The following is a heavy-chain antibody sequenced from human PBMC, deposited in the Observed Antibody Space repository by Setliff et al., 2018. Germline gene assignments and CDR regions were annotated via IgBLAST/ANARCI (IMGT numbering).Heavy chain of an antibody. J-gene: IGHJ5*02. CDR3: ARMVGTPDGWFDP. CDR1: GRSISSYH. CDR2: IYYSGST. V-gene: IGHV4-59*01. Sequence: SETLSLTCTVSGRSISSYHWSWIRQPPGKGLEWIGYIYYSGSTNYNPSLKSRVTISVDTSNNHFSLKLISVTAADTAVYYCARMVGTPDGWFDPWGQGTLVTVSS. D-gene: IGHD1-26*01.